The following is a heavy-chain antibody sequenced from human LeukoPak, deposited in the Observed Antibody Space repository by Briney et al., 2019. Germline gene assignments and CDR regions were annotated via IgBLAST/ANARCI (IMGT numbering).Heavy chain of an antibody. Sequence: SETLSLTCAVSGGSISSGAYSWSWIRQPPRKGLEWIGYVYYSGGTYYNPSLKSRVTISVDTSKNQFSLKLSSVTAADTAVYYCARLPNYGSGSYYNGNYYYMDVWGKGTTVTISS. J-gene: IGHJ6*03. D-gene: IGHD3-10*01. CDR1: GGSISSGAYS. CDR3: ARLPNYGSGSYYNGNYYYMDV. CDR2: VYYSGGT. V-gene: IGHV4-30-4*07.